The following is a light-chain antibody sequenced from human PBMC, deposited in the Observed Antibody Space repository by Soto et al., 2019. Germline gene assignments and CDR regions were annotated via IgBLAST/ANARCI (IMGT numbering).Light chain of an antibody. Sequence: EIVLTQSPGTLSLSPGERATLSCRASQSVTFSYLAWYQQKPGQAPRLLIYGASSRATGITDRFSGSGSGTDFTLTISRLEPEDFAVYYCQQYGSSPPWTFGQGTKVEIK. J-gene: IGKJ1*01. CDR2: GAS. CDR1: QSVTFSY. V-gene: IGKV3-20*01. CDR3: QQYGSSPPWT.